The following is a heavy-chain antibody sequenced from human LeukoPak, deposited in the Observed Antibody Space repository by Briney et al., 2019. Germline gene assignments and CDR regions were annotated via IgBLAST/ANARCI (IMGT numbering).Heavy chain of an antibody. CDR1: GGSISSYY. CDR2: VYYSGST. Sequence: SETLSLTCTVSGGSISSYYWSWIRQPPGKGLEWIGYVYYSGSTNYNPSLKSRVTISVDTSKNQFSLKLSSVTAADTAVYYCAREIFGSSSWHEDYWGQGTLVTVSS. D-gene: IGHD6-13*01. CDR3: AREIFGSSSWHEDY. J-gene: IGHJ4*02. V-gene: IGHV4-59*01.